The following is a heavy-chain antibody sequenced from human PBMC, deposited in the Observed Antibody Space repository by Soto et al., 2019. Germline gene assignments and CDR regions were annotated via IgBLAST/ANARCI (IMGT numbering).Heavy chain of an antibody. Sequence: PSETLSLTCTVSGGSISSYYWSWIRQPPGKGLEWIGYIYYSGSTNYNPSLKSRVTISVDTSKNQFSLKLSSVTAADTAVYYCARGLYYYDSSGYYPNWFDPWGQGTLVTVPS. CDR3: ARGLYYYDSSGYYPNWFDP. D-gene: IGHD3-22*01. V-gene: IGHV4-59*01. CDR2: IYYSGST. J-gene: IGHJ5*02. CDR1: GGSISSYY.